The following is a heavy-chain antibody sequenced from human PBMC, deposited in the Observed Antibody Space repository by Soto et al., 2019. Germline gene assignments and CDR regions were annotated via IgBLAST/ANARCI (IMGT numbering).Heavy chain of an antibody. D-gene: IGHD6-19*01. CDR1: GGSFSGYY. V-gene: IGHV4-34*01. CDR2: INHSGST. CDR3: ARALYSSGWYSR. Sequence: ASETLSLTCAVYGGSFSGYYWSWIRQPPGKGLEWIGEINHSGSTNYNPSLKSRVTISVDTSKNQFSLKLSSVTAADTAVYYCARALYSSGWYSRWGQGTLVTVSS. J-gene: IGHJ4*02.